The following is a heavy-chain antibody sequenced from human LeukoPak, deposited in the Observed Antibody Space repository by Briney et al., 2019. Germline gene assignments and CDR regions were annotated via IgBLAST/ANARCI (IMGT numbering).Heavy chain of an antibody. J-gene: IGHJ5*02. V-gene: IGHV1-18*04. CDR1: GYTFTGYY. CDR3: ARGPGIAAAGPPSA. D-gene: IGHD6-13*01. Sequence: GASVKVSCKASGYTFTGYYMHWVRQAPGQGLEWMGWISAYNGNTNYAQKLQGRVTMTTDTSTSTAYMELRSLRSDDTAVYYCARGPGIAAAGPPSAWGQGTLVTVSS. CDR2: ISAYNGNT.